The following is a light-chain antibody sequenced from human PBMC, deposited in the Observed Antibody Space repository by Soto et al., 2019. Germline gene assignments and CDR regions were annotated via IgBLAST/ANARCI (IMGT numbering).Light chain of an antibody. CDR1: QSVSSSY. CDR3: QQYNNWPWT. V-gene: IGKV3-15*01. J-gene: IGKJ1*01. CDR2: GAS. Sequence: EIVLTQSPGTLSLSPGERATLSCRASQSVSSSYLAWYQQKPGQAPRLLIYGASTRATGIPARFSGSGSGTKFTLTISSLQSEDFAVYYCQQYNNWPWTFGQGTKVDIK.